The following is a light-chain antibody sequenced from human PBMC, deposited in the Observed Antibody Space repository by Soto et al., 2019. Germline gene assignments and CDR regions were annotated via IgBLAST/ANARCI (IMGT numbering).Light chain of an antibody. Sequence: SVLSASVGDTVTITCRASQALSNYLAWYQQKPGKAPDLLIYSASTLQSGVPSRFSGSGSGTEFTLTISSLQPEDFATYYCQQVNVYPSTFGGGTKVDI. CDR1: QALSNY. CDR3: QQVNVYPST. V-gene: IGKV1-9*01. J-gene: IGKJ4*01. CDR2: SAS.